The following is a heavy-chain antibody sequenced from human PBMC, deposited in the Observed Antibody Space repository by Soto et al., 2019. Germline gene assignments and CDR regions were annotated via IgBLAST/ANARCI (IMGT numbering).Heavy chain of an antibody. V-gene: IGHV1-69*13. CDR1: GGTFSSYA. D-gene: IGHD1-20*01. CDR3: ARGPPTGITGTYYYYYGMDV. J-gene: IGHJ6*02. CDR2: IIPIFGTA. Sequence: ASVKVSCKASGGTFSSYAISWVRQAPGQGLEWMGGIIPIFGTANYAQKFQGRVTITADESTSTAYMELSSLRSEDTAVYYCARGPPTGITGTYYYYYGMDVWGQGTTVTVSS.